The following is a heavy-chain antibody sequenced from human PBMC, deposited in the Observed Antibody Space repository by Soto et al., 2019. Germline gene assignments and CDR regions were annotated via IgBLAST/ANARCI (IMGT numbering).Heavy chain of an antibody. CDR2: IIPIFGTA. V-gene: IGHV1-69*06. D-gene: IGHD3-22*01. J-gene: IGHJ3*02. CDR1: GGTFSSYA. Sequence: SVKVSCKASGGTFSSYAISWVRQAPGQGLEWMGGIIPIFGTANYAQKFQGRVTLTADKSTSTAYMELSSLRSEDTAVYYCASSVTYYYDSSGSPGASDIWGQGTTVTVSS. CDR3: ASSVTYYYDSSGSPGASDI.